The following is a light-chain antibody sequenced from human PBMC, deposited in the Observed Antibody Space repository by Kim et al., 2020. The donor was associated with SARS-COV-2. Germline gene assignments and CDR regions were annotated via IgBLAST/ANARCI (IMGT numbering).Light chain of an antibody. CDR1: QSVSSSY. CDR2: GAS. Sequence: SPGERATLTGRASQSVSSSYLAWYQQKPGQAPRLLIYGASSRATGSPDRFSGSGSGTDFTLTISRLEPEDFAVYYCQQYGSSPRYTFGQGTKLEI. V-gene: IGKV3-20*01. J-gene: IGKJ2*01. CDR3: QQYGSSPRYT.